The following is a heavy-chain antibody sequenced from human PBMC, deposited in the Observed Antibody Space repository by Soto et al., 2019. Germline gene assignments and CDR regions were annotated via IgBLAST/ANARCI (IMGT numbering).Heavy chain of an antibody. Sequence: GGSLRLSCASSGFTFSSYSMNLVRQATGKGLEWVSYISSSSSTIYYADSVKGRFTISRDNAKNSLYLQMNSLRAEDTAVYYCARVRHCSSTSCYPAFDIWGQGTMLTVSS. CDR2: ISSSSSTI. CDR1: GFTFSSYS. CDR3: ARVRHCSSTSCYPAFDI. V-gene: IGHV3-48*01. J-gene: IGHJ3*02. D-gene: IGHD2-2*01.